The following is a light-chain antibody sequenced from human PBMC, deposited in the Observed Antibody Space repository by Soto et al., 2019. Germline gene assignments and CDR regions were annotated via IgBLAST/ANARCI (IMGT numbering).Light chain of an antibody. CDR3: NSYTGHNTVV. CDR1: SSDVGGYNY. J-gene: IGLJ2*01. Sequence: QSALTQPASVSGSPGQSISISCAGTSSDVGGYNYVSWYQQHPGKAPKLMISEVSNRPSGVSDRFSGSKSGNTASLTISCLQHEDEDDYYFNSYTGHNTVVLGGGTKLTVL. V-gene: IGLV2-14*01. CDR2: EVS.